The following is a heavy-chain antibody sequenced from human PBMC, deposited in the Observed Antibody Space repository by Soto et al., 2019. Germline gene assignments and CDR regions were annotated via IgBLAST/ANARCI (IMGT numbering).Heavy chain of an antibody. Sequence: QVQLVESGGDLVKPGGSLRLSCVASGFSFSDYSMTWMRQAPGGGLDFVAFISNTAITDYYADSVKGRFTVSRDNARTSVYLQMDSLRAEDAAVYYCASDLHQMLSPKHSYYYLDVCGTGTTVTVSS. CDR1: GFSFSDYS. V-gene: IGHV3-11*01. D-gene: IGHD2-2*01. CDR3: ASDLHQMLSPKHSYYYLDV. J-gene: IGHJ6*03. CDR2: ISNTAITD.